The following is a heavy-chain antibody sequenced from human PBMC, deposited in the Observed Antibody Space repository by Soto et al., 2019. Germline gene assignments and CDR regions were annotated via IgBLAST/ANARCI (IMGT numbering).Heavy chain of an antibody. Sequence: PGGSLRLSCAASGFTFSTYWMHWVRQAPGKGLVWVSRSNSDGRSTDHADSVKGRFTISRDNAKNTLYLQMNSLRVEDTAVYYCARETSSWSLDHWGQGMLVTVSS. J-gene: IGHJ4*02. CDR3: ARETSSWSLDH. CDR1: GFTFSTYW. D-gene: IGHD6-13*01. CDR2: SNSDGRST. V-gene: IGHV3-74*01.